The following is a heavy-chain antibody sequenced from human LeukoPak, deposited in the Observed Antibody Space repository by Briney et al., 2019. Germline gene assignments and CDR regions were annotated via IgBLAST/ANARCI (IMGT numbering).Heavy chain of an antibody. Sequence: ASVKVSCKASGYTFTSYYMHWMRQAPGQGLEWMGIINPSGGSTSYAQKFQGRVTMTRDTSTSTVYMELSSLRSEDTAVYYCASGFCSSTSCYTLDYWGQGTLVTVSS. CDR2: INPSGGST. CDR1: GYTFTSYY. D-gene: IGHD2-2*02. J-gene: IGHJ4*02. V-gene: IGHV1-46*01. CDR3: ASGFCSSTSCYTLDY.